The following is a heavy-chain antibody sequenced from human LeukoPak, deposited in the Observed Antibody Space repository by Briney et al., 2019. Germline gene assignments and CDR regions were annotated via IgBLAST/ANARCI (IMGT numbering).Heavy chain of an antibody. D-gene: IGHD5-18*01. CDR3: ARSYLAAMVTTAYDFDY. CDR2: ISYDGSNK. CDR1: GFTFSSYA. V-gene: IGHV3-30-3*01. J-gene: IGHJ4*02. Sequence: QPGGSLRLSCAASGFTFSSYAMHWVRQAPGKGLEWVAVISYDGSNKYYADSVKGRFTISRDNSKNTLYLQMNSLRAEDTAVYYCARSYLAAMVTTAYDFDYWGQGTLVTVSS.